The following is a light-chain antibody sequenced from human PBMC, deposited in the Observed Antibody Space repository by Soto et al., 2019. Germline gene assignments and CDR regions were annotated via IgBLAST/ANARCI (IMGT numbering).Light chain of an antibody. CDR1: SSDVGGYKY. V-gene: IGLV2-11*01. CDR3: CSYAGSYTNV. Sequence: QSALTQPRSVSGSPGQSVTISCTGTSSDVGGYKYVSWYQQHPGKAPKLVIYDVSKRPSGVPDRFSGSKSGNTASLTISGLQAEDEADYYCCSYAGSYTNVFGTGTKLTVL. J-gene: IGLJ1*01. CDR2: DVS.